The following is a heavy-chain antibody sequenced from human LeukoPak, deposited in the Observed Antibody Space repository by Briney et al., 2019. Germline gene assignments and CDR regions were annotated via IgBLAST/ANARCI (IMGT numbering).Heavy chain of an antibody. V-gene: IGHV4-59*01. Sequence: PETLSLTCTVSGGSLSGYYWSWIRQPPGKGLEWIGYVHYSGSTNYNPSLKSRVIISVDTSKNQFSLKMSSVTAADTAVYYCATYYSDSSAYVHYLDSWGQGTLVTVSS. J-gene: IGHJ4*02. CDR2: VHYSGST. CDR3: ATYYSDSSAYVHYLDS. D-gene: IGHD3-22*01. CDR1: GGSLSGYY.